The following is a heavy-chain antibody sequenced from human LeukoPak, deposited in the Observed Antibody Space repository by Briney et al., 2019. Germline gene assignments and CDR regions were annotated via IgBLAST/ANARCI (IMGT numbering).Heavy chain of an antibody. CDR3: ARDAWSGSHHSIEDY. V-gene: IGHV3-11*06. Sequence: SGGSLRLSCAASGFTFSDYYMSWIRQAPGKGLEWVSYISSSSSYTNYADSVKGRFTISRDNAKNSLYLQMNSLRAEDTAVYYCARDAWSGSHHSIEDYWGQGTLVTVSS. CDR2: ISSSSSYT. D-gene: IGHD1-26*01. CDR1: GFTFSDYY. J-gene: IGHJ4*02.